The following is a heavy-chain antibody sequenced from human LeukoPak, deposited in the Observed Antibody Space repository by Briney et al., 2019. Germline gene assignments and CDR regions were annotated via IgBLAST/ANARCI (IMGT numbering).Heavy chain of an antibody. V-gene: IGHV1-69*13. CDR1: GYTLTELS. D-gene: IGHD5-18*01. CDR3: ALRPGPWIQLWFFDY. Sequence: SVKVSCKVSGYTLTELSMHWVRQAPGKGLEWMGGIIPIFGTANYAQKFQGRVTITADESTSTAYMELSSLRSEDTAVYYCALRPGPWIQLWFFDYWGQGTLVTVSS. CDR2: IIPIFGTA. J-gene: IGHJ4*02.